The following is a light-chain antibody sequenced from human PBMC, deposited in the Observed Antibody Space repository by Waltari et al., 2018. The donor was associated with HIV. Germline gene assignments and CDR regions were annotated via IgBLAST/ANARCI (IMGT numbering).Light chain of an antibody. CDR3: QSYDSSLSGYV. Sequence: QSVLTQPPSVSGAPGQRVTISCTGSSSNIGAGYDVPWYQQLPGTAPKLLIYDNTNRPLGVPDRISGSKSGTSASLAITGLQAEDEADYYCQSYDSSLSGYVFGTGTKVTVL. CDR1: SSNIGAGYD. J-gene: IGLJ1*01. V-gene: IGLV1-40*01. CDR2: DNT.